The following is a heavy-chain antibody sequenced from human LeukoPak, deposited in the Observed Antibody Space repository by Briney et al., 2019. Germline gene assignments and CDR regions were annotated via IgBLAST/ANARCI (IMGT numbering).Heavy chain of an antibody. V-gene: IGHV3-23*01. CDR2: ISGSGGST. Sequence: GGSLRLSCAASGFTFSSYAMSWVRQAPGKGLEWVSAISGSGGSTYYADSVKGRFTISRDNSKNTLYLQMNSLRAEDTAVYYCAKDLFPMAMPRNHGGLDYWGQGTLVTVSS. CDR3: AKDLFPMAMPRNHGGLDY. CDR1: GFTFSSYA. D-gene: IGHD1-14*01. J-gene: IGHJ4*02.